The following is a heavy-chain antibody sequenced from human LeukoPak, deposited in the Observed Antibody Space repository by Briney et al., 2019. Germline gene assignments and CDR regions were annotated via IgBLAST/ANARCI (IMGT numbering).Heavy chain of an antibody. CDR3: AKEGLNIATRDFFDS. Sequence: PGGSLRPSCAASGFIFRNYVVAWVRQAPGKGLEWVSQISNSGGSTYYADSVKGRFTISRDNSKNTLYLQMNSLRAEDTAVYYCAKEGLNIATRDFFDSWGQGTLVTVSS. CDR1: GFIFRNYV. V-gene: IGHV3-23*01. J-gene: IGHJ4*02. CDR2: ISNSGGST. D-gene: IGHD6-6*01.